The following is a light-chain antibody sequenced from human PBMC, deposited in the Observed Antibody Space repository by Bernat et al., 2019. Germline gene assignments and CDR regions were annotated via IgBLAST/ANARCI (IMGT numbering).Light chain of an antibody. J-gene: IGLJ3*02. CDR2: EVS. CDR3: VSYAGRSTCVV. Sequence: QSALTQPASVSGSPGQSITISCTGTSSDVGSYNLVSWYQQHPGKAPKLMIYEVSKRPSGVSNRFSGSKSGNTASLTISGLQAEDEADYYCVSYAGRSTCVVFGGGTTLTVL. CDR1: SSDVGSYNL. V-gene: IGLV2-23*02.